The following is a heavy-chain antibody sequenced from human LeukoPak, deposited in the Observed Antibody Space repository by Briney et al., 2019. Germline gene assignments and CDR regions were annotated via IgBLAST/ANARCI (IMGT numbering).Heavy chain of an antibody. CDR1: GFTFSSYW. CDR2: IKQGGSEK. D-gene: IGHD6-19*01. CDR3: ARDWAVAGTISYYSGMDV. V-gene: IGHV3-7*01. J-gene: IGHJ6*02. Sequence: PGGSLRLSCAASGFTFSSYWMSGVGRAPGKGLEGVANIKQGGSEKYYVDSVKGRFTISRDNAKNSLYLQMNSLRAEDTAVYYCARDWAVAGTISYYSGMDVWGQGTTVTVSS.